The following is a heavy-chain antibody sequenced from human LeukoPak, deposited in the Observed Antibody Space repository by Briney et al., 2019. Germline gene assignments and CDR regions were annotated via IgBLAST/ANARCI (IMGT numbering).Heavy chain of an antibody. D-gene: IGHD6-13*01. CDR1: GGSISSGDYY. CDR3: AREDSSSWYFRYFDY. V-gene: IGHV4-30-4*08. Sequence: PSETLSLTCTVSGGSISSGDYYWSWIRQPPGKGLEWIGYIYYSGSTYYNPSLKSRVTISVDTSKNQFSLKLSSVTAADTAVYYCAREDSSSWYFRYFDYWGQGTLVTVSS. J-gene: IGHJ4*02. CDR2: IYYSGST.